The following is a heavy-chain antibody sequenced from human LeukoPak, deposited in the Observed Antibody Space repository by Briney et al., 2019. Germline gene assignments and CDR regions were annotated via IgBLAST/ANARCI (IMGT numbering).Heavy chain of an antibody. Sequence: PSETLSLTCTVSGGSISSSSYYWGWIRQPPGKGLEWIGSIYYSGSTYYNPSLKSRVTISVDTSKNQFSLKLSSVTAADTAVYYCARVLQYDSSGYYYDWFDPWGQGTLVTVSS. J-gene: IGHJ5*02. V-gene: IGHV4-39*01. D-gene: IGHD3-22*01. CDR1: GGSISSSSYY. CDR3: ARVLQYDSSGYYYDWFDP. CDR2: IYYSGST.